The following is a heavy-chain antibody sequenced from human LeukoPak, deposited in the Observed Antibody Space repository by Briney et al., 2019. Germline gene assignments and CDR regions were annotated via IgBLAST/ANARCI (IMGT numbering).Heavy chain of an antibody. V-gene: IGHV3-23*01. J-gene: IGHJ5*02. CDR2: ISGSGGST. CDR1: GFTFSSYA. Sequence: QAGGSLRLSCAASGFTFSSYAMSWVRQAPGKGLEWVSAISGSGGSTYYADSVKGRFTISRDNSKNTLYLQMNSLRAEDTALYHCAREGGGGWYDNWFDPWGQGTLVTVSS. D-gene: IGHD6-19*01. CDR3: AREGGGGWYDNWFDP.